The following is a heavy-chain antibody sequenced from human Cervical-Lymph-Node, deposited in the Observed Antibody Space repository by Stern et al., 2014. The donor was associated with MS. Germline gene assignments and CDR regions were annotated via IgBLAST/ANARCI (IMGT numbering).Heavy chain of an antibody. CDR3: ARRGMDV. CDR2: IYPDDSDT. CDR1: GYSFNIYW. V-gene: IGHV5-51*01. Sequence: VQLVQSGAEVKKPGESLTISCKGCGYSFNIYWIAWVRQRPGKGLEWMGIIYPDDSDTGSSQAFQGQVPFSVDKSISTAYLQWSSLKPSDTATYFCARRGMDVWGQGTSVTVSS. J-gene: IGHJ6*02.